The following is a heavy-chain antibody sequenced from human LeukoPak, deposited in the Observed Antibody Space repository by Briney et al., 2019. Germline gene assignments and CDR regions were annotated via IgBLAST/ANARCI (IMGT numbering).Heavy chain of an antibody. J-gene: IGHJ4*02. Sequence: PSQTLSLTCTVSDGSISSGNYYWSWIRQPAGKGLEWIGRIHTSSTTYNPSLKSRLTISVDTSKNQFSLKLSSVTAADTAMYYCAIDRSYYDGSGFYPGGFEYWGQGTQVTVSS. CDR1: DGSISSGNYY. D-gene: IGHD3-22*01. V-gene: IGHV4-61*02. CDR2: IHTSST. CDR3: AIDRSYYDGSGFYPGGFEY.